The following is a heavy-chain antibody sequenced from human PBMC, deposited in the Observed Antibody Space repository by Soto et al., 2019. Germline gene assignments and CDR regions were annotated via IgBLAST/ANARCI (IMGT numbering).Heavy chain of an antibody. CDR3: ARDDRTGSRSNGYYYDMDV. V-gene: IGHV1-18*01. Sequence: QVQLVQSGADLKKAGASVKVACKASGYTFSSHGISWVRQAPGQGLEWMGWISVSNGNTIYTQKFQGRVTMTTDTSTSTAYMELRSLRSDDTAVYYCARDDRTGSRSNGYYYDMDVWGQGTTVTVSS. D-gene: IGHD1-1*01. CDR2: ISVSNGNT. CDR1: GYTFSSHG. J-gene: IGHJ6*02.